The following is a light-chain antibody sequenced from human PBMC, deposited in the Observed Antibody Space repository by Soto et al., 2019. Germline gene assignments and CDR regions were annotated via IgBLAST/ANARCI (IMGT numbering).Light chain of an antibody. CDR1: SSDVGGYNY. V-gene: IGLV2-14*01. CDR2: EVS. J-gene: IGLJ1*01. Sequence: QSVLTQPASVSGSPGQSITISCTGTSSDVGGYNYVSWYQQHPGKAPKLMIYEVSNRPSGVPNRFSGSKSGNTASLTISGLQAEDEADYYCSSYTSSSILYVFGTGTKLTVL. CDR3: SSYTSSSILYV.